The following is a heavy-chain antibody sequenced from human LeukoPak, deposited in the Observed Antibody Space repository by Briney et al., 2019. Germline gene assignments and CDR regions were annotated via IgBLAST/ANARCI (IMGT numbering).Heavy chain of an antibody. Sequence: PGGSLRLSCAASGFIFNNYAMNWVRRAPGKGLEWVSTISASGGTIFYADSVKGRFAISRDNSKSTLYLQMNSLRGEDTAVYYCARDRAVSYDSSGYYRAFDIWGQGTMVTVSS. CDR3: ARDRAVSYDSSGYYRAFDI. D-gene: IGHD3-22*01. CDR2: ISASGGTI. J-gene: IGHJ3*02. CDR1: GFIFNNYA. V-gene: IGHV3-23*01.